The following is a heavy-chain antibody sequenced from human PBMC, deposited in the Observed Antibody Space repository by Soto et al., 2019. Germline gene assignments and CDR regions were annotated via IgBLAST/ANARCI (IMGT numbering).Heavy chain of an antibody. CDR2: IIPIFGTA. CDR1: GGTFSSYA. Sequence: SVKVSCKASGGTFSSYAISWVRQAPGQGLEWMGGIIPIFGTANYAQKFQGRVTITADEFTSTAYMELSSLRSEDTAVYYCARETGDIQYFDYWGQGTLVTVSS. J-gene: IGHJ4*02. CDR3: ARETGDIQYFDY. D-gene: IGHD7-27*01. V-gene: IGHV1-69*13.